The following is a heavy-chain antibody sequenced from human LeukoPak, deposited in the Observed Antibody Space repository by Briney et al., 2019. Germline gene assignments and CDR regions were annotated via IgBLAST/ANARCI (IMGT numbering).Heavy chain of an antibody. CDR1: GGSIRSYY. J-gene: IGHJ4*02. CDR3: AGSLLWLTFDY. CDR2: IYHSGIT. Sequence: SETLPLTCTVSGGSIRSYYWSWIRQPPGKGLEWIGYIYHSGITNYNPYLKSRVTISVDTTKNQFSLKLSSVTAADTAVYYFAGSLLWLTFDYWGQGTVVTVSS. D-gene: IGHD2-21*01. V-gene: IGHV4-59*01.